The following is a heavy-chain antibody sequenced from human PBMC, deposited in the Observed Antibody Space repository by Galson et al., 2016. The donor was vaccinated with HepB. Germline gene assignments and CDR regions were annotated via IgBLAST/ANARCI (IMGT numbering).Heavy chain of an antibody. CDR2: IIPIFGTT. J-gene: IGHJ6*02. CDR3: ARTHYDCGDNNCYLPNYYQYGMDF. D-gene: IGHD3-22*01. CDR1: GGSFSSYA. Sequence: SVKVSCKASGGSFSSYAISWVRQAPGQGLEWMGGIIPIFGTTNYAQRFQDRVTITADKSTSTAYMELTSLRSEDTGSYYCARTHYDCGDNNCYLPNYYQYGMDFWGQGTTVTVSS. V-gene: IGHV1-69*06.